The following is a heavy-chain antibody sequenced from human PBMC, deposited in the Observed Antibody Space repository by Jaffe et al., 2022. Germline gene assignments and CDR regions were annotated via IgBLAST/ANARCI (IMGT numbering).Heavy chain of an antibody. CDR1: GGSISSRIYY. J-gene: IGHJ4*02. CDR2: IDYSGST. D-gene: IGHD3-16*01. Sequence: QLQLQESGPGLVKPSETLSLTCTVSGGSISSRIYYWAWIRQPPGKGLEWIGSIDYSGSTYYNPSLKSRVTISVDTSKNQFSLKLSSVTAADTAVYYCARRSHLGELASPNHLFDFWGQGTLVTVSS. V-gene: IGHV4-39*01. CDR3: ARRSHLGELASPNHLFDF.